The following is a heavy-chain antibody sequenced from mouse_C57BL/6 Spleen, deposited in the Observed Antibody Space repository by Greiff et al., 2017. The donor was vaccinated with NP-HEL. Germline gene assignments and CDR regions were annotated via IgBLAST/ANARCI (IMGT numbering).Heavy chain of an antibody. Sequence: VQLQQSGAELVRPGASVTLSCKASGYTFTDYEMHWVKQTPVHGLEWIGAIDPETGGTAYNQKFKGKAILTADKSSSTAYMELRSLTSEDSAVYYCTRIQQLRLPWFAYWGQGTLVTVSA. D-gene: IGHD3-2*02. CDR2: IDPETGGT. CDR3: TRIQQLRLPWFAY. J-gene: IGHJ3*01. CDR1: GYTFTDYE. V-gene: IGHV1-15*01.